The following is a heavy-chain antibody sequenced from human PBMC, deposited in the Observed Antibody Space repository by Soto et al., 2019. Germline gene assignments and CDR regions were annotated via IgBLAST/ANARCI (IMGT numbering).Heavy chain of an antibody. CDR1: GFTFSNYW. Sequence: EVQLVESGGDLVQPGGSLRLSCVASGFTFSNYWILWVRQAPGKGLVWVSRINSDGSSTSYADSVKGRFTISRDNAKNTXXLQMNSLRVEDPDVYYCARAVRSGSYPYYYYAMDVWGHGTTVTVSS. D-gene: IGHD3-10*01. CDR3: ARAVRSGSYPYYYYAMDV. V-gene: IGHV3-74*01. J-gene: IGHJ6*02. CDR2: INSDGSST.